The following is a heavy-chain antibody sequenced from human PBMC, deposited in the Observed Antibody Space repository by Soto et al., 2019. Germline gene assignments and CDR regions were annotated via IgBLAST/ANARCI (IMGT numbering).Heavy chain of an antibody. Sequence: PSETLSLTCTVSGDSMSTGGCYWTWIRQHPGKGLEWIGHIYTTGTTYYSPSLKSQVTMSIDKSSNRFSLNLSSVTAADTAVYYCSRGRGSTPLRDWGPGALVTVSS. V-gene: IGHV4-31*02. D-gene: IGHD6-13*01. CDR1: GDSMSTGGCY. CDR2: IYTTGTT. CDR3: SRGRGSTPLRD. J-gene: IGHJ4*02.